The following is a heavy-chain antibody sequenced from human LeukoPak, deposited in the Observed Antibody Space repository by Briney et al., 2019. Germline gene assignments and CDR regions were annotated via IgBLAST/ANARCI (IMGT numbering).Heavy chain of an antibody. Sequence: PGGSLRLSCAASGFTFSSYAMSWVRQAPGKGLEWVSAISGSGGSTYYADSVKGRFTISRDNSKNTLYLQMNSLRAEDTAVYYCAKGIDCSGGSCYSARSFGVNYWGQGTLVTVSP. J-gene: IGHJ4*02. CDR1: GFTFSSYA. D-gene: IGHD2-15*01. CDR2: ISGSGGST. CDR3: AKGIDCSGGSCYSARSFGVNY. V-gene: IGHV3-23*01.